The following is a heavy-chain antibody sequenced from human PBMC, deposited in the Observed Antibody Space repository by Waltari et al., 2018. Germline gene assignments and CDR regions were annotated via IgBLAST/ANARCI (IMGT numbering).Heavy chain of an antibody. Sequence: QVQLVQSGAEVKKPGASVKVSCKASGYTFTSYDINWVRQATGQGPEWMGWMNPNSGNTGYAQKFQGRVTMTRNTAISTAYMELSNLRSEDTAVYYCARGHLSDRSGPYYYGMDVWGQGTTVTVSS. CDR1: GYTFTSYD. V-gene: IGHV1-8*01. CDR2: MNPNSGNT. CDR3: ARGHLSDRSGPYYYGMDV. J-gene: IGHJ6*02.